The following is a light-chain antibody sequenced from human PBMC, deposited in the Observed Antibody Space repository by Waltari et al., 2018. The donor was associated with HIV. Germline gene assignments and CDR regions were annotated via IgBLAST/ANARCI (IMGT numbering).Light chain of an antibody. V-gene: IGKV3-15*01. J-gene: IGKJ4*01. Sequence: EIVMTQSPATLSVCAGERVTVPLRASPTLSRSLAWNQHKPAQAPRLLIYGASTRATGIAARFIGSGSGTGFALTISSLQSEDFAVYYCQQYNAWPLTFGGGTRVEI. CDR1: PTLSRS. CDR2: GAS. CDR3: QQYNAWPLT.